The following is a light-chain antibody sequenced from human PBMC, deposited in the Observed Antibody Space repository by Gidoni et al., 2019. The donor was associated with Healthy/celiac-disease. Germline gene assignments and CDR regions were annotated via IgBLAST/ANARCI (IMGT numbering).Light chain of an antibody. CDR2: DAS. Sequence: IMLTQSLATLSLSPGERATLSCRASQSVSSYLVWYQQKPGQAPRLLIYDASNRATGIPARFSGSGSGTDFTLTIISLEPEDFAVYYCQQRSNWRGLTFXGXTKVEIK. CDR3: QQRSNWRGLT. CDR1: QSVSSY. V-gene: IGKV3-11*01. J-gene: IGKJ4*01.